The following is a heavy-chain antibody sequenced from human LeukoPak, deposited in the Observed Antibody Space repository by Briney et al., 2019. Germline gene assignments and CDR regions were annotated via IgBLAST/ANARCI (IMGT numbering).Heavy chain of an antibody. Sequence: PSETLSLTCTVSGGSISSYYWSWIRQPAGKGLEWIGRIYTSGSTNYNPSLKSRVTMSVVTSKNQFSLKLSSVTAADTAVYYCARDLGYCSGGSCYLNWFDPWGQGTLVTVSS. V-gene: IGHV4-4*07. CDR1: GGSISSYY. D-gene: IGHD2-15*01. J-gene: IGHJ5*02. CDR3: ARDLGYCSGGSCYLNWFDP. CDR2: IYTSGST.